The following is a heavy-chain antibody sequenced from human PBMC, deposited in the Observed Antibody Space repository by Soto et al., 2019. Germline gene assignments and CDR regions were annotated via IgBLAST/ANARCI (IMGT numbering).Heavy chain of an antibody. V-gene: IGHV3-9*01. Sequence: PGGSLRLSCAASGFTFDYYAMHWVRQSPGKGLEWVSGISWNSGSIGYADSVKGRFTISRDNAKNSLYLQMNSLRAEDTALYYCAKETQRDYYDSSGYSYGMDVWGQGTTVTVSS. D-gene: IGHD3-22*01. J-gene: IGHJ6*02. CDR1: GFTFDYYA. CDR2: ISWNSGSI. CDR3: AKETQRDYYDSSGYSYGMDV.